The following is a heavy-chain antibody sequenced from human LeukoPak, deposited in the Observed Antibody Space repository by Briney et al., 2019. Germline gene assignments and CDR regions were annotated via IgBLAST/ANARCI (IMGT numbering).Heavy chain of an antibody. CDR2: INPSGGST. CDR1: GYTFSSDY. CDR3: ARGLGIAVGSLDY. D-gene: IGHD6-19*01. V-gene: IGHV1-46*03. Sequence: ASVKVSCKASGYTFSSDYMHWVRQAPGERRVRMGIINPSGGSTSYAQKFQGRVTMTRDTSTSTVYMELSSLRSEDTAVYYCARGLGIAVGSLDYWGQGTLVTVSS. J-gene: IGHJ4*02.